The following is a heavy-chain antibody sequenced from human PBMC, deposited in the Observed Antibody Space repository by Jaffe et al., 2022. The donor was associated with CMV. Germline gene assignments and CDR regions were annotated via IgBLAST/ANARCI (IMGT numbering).Heavy chain of an antibody. D-gene: IGHD1-26*01. Sequence: EVQLLESGGGLVQPGGSLRLSCAASGFTFSSYAMSWVRQAPGKGLEWVSAISGSGGSTYYADSVKGRFTISRDNSKNTLYLQMNSLRAEDTAVYYCAKDIFDSGSYSDRYYYYGMDVWGQGTTVTVSS. CDR2: ISGSGGST. CDR3: AKDIFDSGSYSDRYYYYGMDV. J-gene: IGHJ6*02. V-gene: IGHV3-23*01. CDR1: GFTFSSYA.